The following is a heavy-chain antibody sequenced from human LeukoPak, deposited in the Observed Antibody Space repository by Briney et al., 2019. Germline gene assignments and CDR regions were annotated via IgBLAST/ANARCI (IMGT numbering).Heavy chain of an antibody. CDR3: ARHGAVAGAAFDY. CDR2: IYYSGST. J-gene: IGHJ4*02. Sequence: SETXSLTCTVSGGSISSYYWSWVRQPPGKGLEWIGYIYYSGSTNYNPSLKSRVTISVDTSKNQFSLKLSSVTAADTAVYYCARHGAVAGAAFDYWGQGTLVTVSS. D-gene: IGHD6-19*01. CDR1: GGSISSYY. V-gene: IGHV4-59*08.